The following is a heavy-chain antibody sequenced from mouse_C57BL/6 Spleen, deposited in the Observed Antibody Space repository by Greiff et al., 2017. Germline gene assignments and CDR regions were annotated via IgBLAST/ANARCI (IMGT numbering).Heavy chain of an antibody. CDR2: IYPGSGST. J-gene: IGHJ2*01. Sequence: QVQLQQPGAELVKPGASVKMSCKASGSTFTSSWITWVKQRPGQGLEWIGYIYPGSGSTNYHEKFKSKATLTVDTASSTAYMQLSSLTSEDTAVYYCARRTGSRDYWGQGTTRTVSS. CDR3: ARRTGSRDY. V-gene: IGHV1-55*01. D-gene: IGHD1-1*01. CDR1: GSTFTSSW.